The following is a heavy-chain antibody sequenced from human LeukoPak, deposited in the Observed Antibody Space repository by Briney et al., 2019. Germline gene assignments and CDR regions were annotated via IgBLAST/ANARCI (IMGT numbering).Heavy chain of an antibody. D-gene: IGHD5-18*01. V-gene: IGHV1-8*01. J-gene: IGHJ4*02. CDR3: ARTISRRRGYSYGHLDY. CDR2: MNPNSGNT. Sequence: GASVKVSCKASGYTFTSYDINWVRQATGQGLEWMGWMNPNSGNTGYAQKFQGRVTMTRNTSISTAYMELSSLRSEDTAVYYCARTISRRRGYSYGHLDYWGQGTLVTVSS. CDR1: GYTFTSYD.